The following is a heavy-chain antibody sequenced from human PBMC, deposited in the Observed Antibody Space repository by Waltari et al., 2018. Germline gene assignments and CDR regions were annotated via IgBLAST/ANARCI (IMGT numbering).Heavy chain of an antibody. J-gene: IGHJ4*02. V-gene: IGHV1-18*01. CDR1: GYTFTSYG. Sequence: QVQLVQSGAEVKKPGASVKVSCQASGYTFTSYGISWVRQAPGQGLEWMGGGSAKNGNTNYAQKVQGRVTMTTDTSTSTADMELRSLRSDDTAVYYWARVAIVGATRVFDYWGQGTLVTVSS. CDR2: GSAKNGNT. CDR3: ARVAIVGATRVFDY. D-gene: IGHD1-26*01.